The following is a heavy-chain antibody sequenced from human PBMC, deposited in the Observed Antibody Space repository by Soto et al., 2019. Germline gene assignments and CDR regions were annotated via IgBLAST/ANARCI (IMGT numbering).Heavy chain of an antibody. V-gene: IGHV3-23*01. CDR2: ISGSDGTT. CDR1: VFPFSSYG. J-gene: IGHJ5*02. D-gene: IGHD3-3*01. CDR3: AKDVAFQSGYYSGRHYFAP. Sequence: QPGRSLRLSCSASVFPFSSYGMNWFRQAPGKGLEWVSAISGSDGTTHYADSVRGRFTISRDNSNNTVFLQMNSLRVEDTGLYYCAKDVAFQSGYYSGRHYFAPWGQRALVTVSS.